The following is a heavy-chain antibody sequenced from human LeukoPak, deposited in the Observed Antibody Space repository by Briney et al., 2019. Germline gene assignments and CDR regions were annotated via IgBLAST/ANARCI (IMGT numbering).Heavy chain of an antibody. CDR3: ARAFNTMIVVVMDRYGMDV. V-gene: IGHV3-73*01. CDR2: IRSKANSYAT. CDR1: GFTFSGSA. Sequence: GGSLRLSCAASGFTFSGSAMHWVRQASGKGLEWVGRIRSKANSYATAYAASVKGRFTISRDDSKNTAYLQMNSLKTEDTAVYYCARAFNTMIVVVMDRYGMDVWGQGTTVTVSS. J-gene: IGHJ6*02. D-gene: IGHD3-22*01.